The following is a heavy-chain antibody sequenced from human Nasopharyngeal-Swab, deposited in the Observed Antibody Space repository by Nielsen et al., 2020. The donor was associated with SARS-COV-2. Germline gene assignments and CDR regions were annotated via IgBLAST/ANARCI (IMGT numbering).Heavy chain of an antibody. CDR2: IYYSGST. CDR3: AREDYGDYYGMDV. Sequence: SETLSLTCTVSGGSISSSSYYWGWIRQPPGKGLEWIGSIYYSGSTYYNPSLKSRVTISVDTSKNQFSLKLSSVTAADTAVYYCAREDYGDYYGMDVWGQGTTVTVSS. CDR1: GGSISSSSYY. J-gene: IGHJ6*02. D-gene: IGHD4-17*01. V-gene: IGHV4-39*07.